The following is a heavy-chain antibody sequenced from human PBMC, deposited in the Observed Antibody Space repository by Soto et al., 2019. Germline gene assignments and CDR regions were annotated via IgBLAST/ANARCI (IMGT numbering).Heavy chain of an antibody. V-gene: IGHV1-2*02. Sequence: QVQMVQSAAEVKKPGASVKVSCKASGHTFTGHHMHWVRQAPGQGLEWMGLIDLDIGDTKYAQKFQGRVTSTSDTSITTAYMELRGLRSDDTAVYYCGLEPTGTGGFDYWGQGTLVTVSS. CDR1: GHTFTGHH. D-gene: IGHD7-27*01. CDR3: GLEPTGTGGFDY. CDR2: IDLDIGDT. J-gene: IGHJ4*02.